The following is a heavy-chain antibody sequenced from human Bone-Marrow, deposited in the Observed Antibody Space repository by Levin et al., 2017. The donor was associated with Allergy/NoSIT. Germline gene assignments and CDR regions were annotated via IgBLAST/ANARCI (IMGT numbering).Heavy chain of an antibody. D-gene: IGHD3-10*01. CDR2: IIPILGIA. CDR1: GAFSSST. J-gene: IGHJ4*02. V-gene: IGHV1-69*04. CDR3: ARDSDYYASGSPY. Sequence: PVASVKVSCKSSGAFSSSTITWVRQAPGQGLEWMGRIIPILGIANYAQNFQGRVTITADKSTTTAYMELSSLRSEDTALYYCARDSDYYASGSPYWGQGTLVTVSS.